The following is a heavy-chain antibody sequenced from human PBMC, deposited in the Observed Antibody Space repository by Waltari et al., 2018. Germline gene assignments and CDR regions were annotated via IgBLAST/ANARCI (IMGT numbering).Heavy chain of an antibody. D-gene: IGHD2-2*01. J-gene: IGHJ6*03. Sequence: QVQLQESGPGLLKPSETLSLSCTVSGGSLNGYYWSWIRQPAGEGLECVGRIYPGGITTYTPSRKSRVTMSVDTSRNQFSLKLTSVTGADTAIYYCARSIVVVPAANYYYYYYYMDVWGKGTTVTISS. CDR1: GGSLNGYY. CDR3: ARSIVVVPAANYYYYYYYMDV. V-gene: IGHV4-4*07. CDR2: IYPGGIT.